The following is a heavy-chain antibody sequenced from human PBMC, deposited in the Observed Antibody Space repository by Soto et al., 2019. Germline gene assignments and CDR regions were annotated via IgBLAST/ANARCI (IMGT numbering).Heavy chain of an antibody. CDR2: ISGSGGST. D-gene: IGHD3-16*01. V-gene: IGHV3-23*01. J-gene: IGHJ4*02. Sequence: GWSLRLSCASSVFTFSSYAMSWVRQAPGKGLEWVSAISGSGGSTYYADSVKGRFTISRDNSKNTLYLQMNSLRAEDTAVYYCALQPGGGEYYFDYWGQGTLVTVSS. CDR3: ALQPGGGEYYFDY. CDR1: VFTFSSYA.